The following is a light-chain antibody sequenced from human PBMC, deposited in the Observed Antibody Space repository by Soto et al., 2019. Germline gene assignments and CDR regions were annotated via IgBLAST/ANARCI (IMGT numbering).Light chain of an antibody. CDR2: EAS. CDR3: QQYGMATWT. V-gene: IGKV3-20*01. J-gene: IGKJ1*01. CDR1: QCLXSRY. Sequence: LTQSAGTLSLSPGESATLSCRASQCLXSRYIAWYQVKPGQAPRLLXYEASSSANGSPDSLSGGGSGTDFTRIISRLEPEDCECYYWQQYGMATWTFGQGTKVDIK.